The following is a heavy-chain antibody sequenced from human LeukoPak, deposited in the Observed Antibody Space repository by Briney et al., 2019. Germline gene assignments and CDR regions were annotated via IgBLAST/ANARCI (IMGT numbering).Heavy chain of an antibody. CDR1: GGSISRYY. Sequence: SETLSLTCTVSGGSISRYYWGLIRQPPGKGLEWIGYIYYSGSTNYNPSLKSRVTISVDTSKNQFSLKLSSVTAADTAVYYCARDTAMVFDYWGQGTLVTVSS. V-gene: IGHV4-59*01. J-gene: IGHJ4*02. CDR3: ARDTAMVFDY. CDR2: IYYSGST. D-gene: IGHD5-18*01.